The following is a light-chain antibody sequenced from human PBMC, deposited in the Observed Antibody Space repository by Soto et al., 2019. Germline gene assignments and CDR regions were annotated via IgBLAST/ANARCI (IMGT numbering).Light chain of an antibody. V-gene: IGKV1-39*01. Sequence: DIQMTQSPSTLSGSVGDRVTITCRASQTISSWLAWYQQKPGKAPKLLIYAASSLQSGVPSRFSGSGSGTDFTLTIGSLQPEDFATYYCQQSYSTLSITFGQGTRLEIK. CDR1: QTISSW. CDR3: QQSYSTLSIT. CDR2: AAS. J-gene: IGKJ5*01.